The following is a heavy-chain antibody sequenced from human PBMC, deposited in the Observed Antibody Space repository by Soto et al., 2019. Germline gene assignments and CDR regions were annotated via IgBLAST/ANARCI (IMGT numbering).Heavy chain of an antibody. CDR3: AREPLCGGRCYDNYFDP. CDR1: GYTFTYYP. D-gene: IGHD2-15*01. CDR2: INIGNGNT. Sequence: ASVKVSCKASGYTFTYYPIHWVRQAPGQRLEWMGWINIGNGNTASSQKFQDRVTITRETSASTAYMELTSLRSEDTAVYYCAREPLCGGRCYDNYFDPWGQGTLVTVS. V-gene: IGHV1-3*04. J-gene: IGHJ5*02.